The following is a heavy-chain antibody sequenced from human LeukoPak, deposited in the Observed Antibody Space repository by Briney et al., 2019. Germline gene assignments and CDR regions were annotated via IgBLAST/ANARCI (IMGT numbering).Heavy chain of an antibody. V-gene: IGHV4-39*01. CDR1: GGSITINTYS. J-gene: IGHJ4*02. Sequence: PSETLSLTCTVSGGSITINTYSWGWIRQPPGKGLEWIGIINYSGGTSYKPSLKSRVTISVDTSKNQFSLTLSSVTAADTAVYYCWAIVVSTKLDYWGQGTLVTVSS. CDR2: INYSGGT. CDR3: WAIVVSTKLDY. D-gene: IGHD1-26*01.